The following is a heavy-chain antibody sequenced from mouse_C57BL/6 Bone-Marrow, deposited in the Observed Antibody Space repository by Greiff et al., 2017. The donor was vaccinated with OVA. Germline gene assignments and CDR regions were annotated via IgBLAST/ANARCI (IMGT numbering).Heavy chain of an antibody. Sequence: VQGVESGAELVKPGASVKLSCKASGYTFTEYTIHWVKQRSGQGLEWIGWFYPGSGSIKYNEKFKDKATLTADKSSSTVYMERSRLTSEDSAVYFGARHEGRQLRPHYFDYWGQGTTLTVSS. D-gene: IGHD3-2*02. J-gene: IGHJ2*01. V-gene: IGHV1-62-2*01. CDR3: ARHEGRQLRPHYFDY. CDR1: GYTFTEYT. CDR2: FYPGSGSI.